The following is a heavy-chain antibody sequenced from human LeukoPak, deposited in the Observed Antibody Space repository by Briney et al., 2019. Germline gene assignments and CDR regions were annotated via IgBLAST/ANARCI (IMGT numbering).Heavy chain of an antibody. V-gene: IGHV3-53*01. J-gene: IGHJ4*02. D-gene: IGHD6-19*01. CDR3: ARSKRGAVAGLDY. CDR2: IYSGGST. CDR1: GFTVSSNY. Sequence: GGSLRLSCAASGFTVSSNYMSWVRQAPGKGLEWVSVIYSGGSTYYADSVKGRFTISRDNSKNTLYLQMNSLRAEDTAVYYCARSKRGAVAGLDYWGQGTLITVSS.